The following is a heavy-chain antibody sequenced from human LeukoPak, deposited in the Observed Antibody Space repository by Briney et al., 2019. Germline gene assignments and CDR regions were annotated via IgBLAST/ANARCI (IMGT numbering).Heavy chain of an antibody. J-gene: IGHJ5*02. CDR3: AKRVHCSSTSCLGSWFDP. Sequence: GGSLRLSCAASGFTFSDYYMSWIRQAPGKGLEWVSYISSSGSTIYYADSVKGRFTISRDNSKNTLYLQMNSLRAEDTAVYYCAKRVHCSSTSCLGSWFDPWGQGTLVTVSS. D-gene: IGHD2-2*01. CDR1: GFTFSDYY. V-gene: IGHV3-11*01. CDR2: ISSSGSTI.